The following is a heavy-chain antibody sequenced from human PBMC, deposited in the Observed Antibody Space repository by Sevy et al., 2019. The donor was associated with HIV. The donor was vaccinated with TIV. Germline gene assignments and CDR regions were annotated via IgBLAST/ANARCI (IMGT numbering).Heavy chain of an antibody. CDR1: GGSITSLY. CDR2: IYYNGNT. J-gene: IGHJ4*02. V-gene: IGHV4-59*08. D-gene: IGHD1-26*01. Sequence: SETLSLTCTVSGGSITSLYWGWIRQPPGKGLEWIANIYYNGNTNYNPSLKNRVTISLDTSKNQFSLRLSSVTAADTAIYYCAGGNAWGRGYSWGQGTLVTVSS. CDR3: AGGNAWGRGYS.